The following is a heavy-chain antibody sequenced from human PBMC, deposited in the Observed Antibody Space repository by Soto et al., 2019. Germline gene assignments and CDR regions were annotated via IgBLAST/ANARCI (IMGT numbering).Heavy chain of an antibody. CDR2: ISYDGSNK. V-gene: IGHV3-30-3*01. CDR3: AREGLRDTANDY. J-gene: IGHJ4*02. Sequence: GESLKISCAASGFTFSSYAMHWVRQAPGKGLEWVAVISYDGSNKYYADSVKGRFTISRDNSKNTLYLQMNSLRAEDTAVYYCAREGLRDTANDYWGQGTLGTVSS. D-gene: IGHD5-18*01. CDR1: GFTFSSYA.